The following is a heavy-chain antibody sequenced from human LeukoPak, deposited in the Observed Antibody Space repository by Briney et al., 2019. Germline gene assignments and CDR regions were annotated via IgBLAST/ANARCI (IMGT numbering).Heavy chain of an antibody. CDR1: GYTFTGYY. Sequence: ASVKVSCKASGYTFTGYYMHWVRQAPGQGLEWMGWINPNSGGTNYAQKFQGRVTMTRDTSISTAYMELSRLRSDDTAVYYCARDKTQFPLDYYYMDVWGKGTTVTVSS. CDR3: ARDKTQFPLDYYYMDV. V-gene: IGHV1-2*02. J-gene: IGHJ6*03. CDR2: INPNSGGT. D-gene: IGHD4-11*01.